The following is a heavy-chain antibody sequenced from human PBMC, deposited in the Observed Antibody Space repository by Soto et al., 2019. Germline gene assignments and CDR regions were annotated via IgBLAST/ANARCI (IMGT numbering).Heavy chain of an antibody. CDR1: GGSISSYY. V-gene: IGHV4-59*01. D-gene: IGHD2-2*01. CDR2: IYYSGST. CDR3: ARDQVPADLLGWGAP. Sequence: PSETLSLTCTVSGGSISSYYWSWIRQPPGKGLEWIGYIYYSGSTNYNPSLKSRVTISVDTSKNQFSLKLSSVTAADTAVYYCARDQVPADLLGWGAPWGQGTLVTVS. J-gene: IGHJ5*02.